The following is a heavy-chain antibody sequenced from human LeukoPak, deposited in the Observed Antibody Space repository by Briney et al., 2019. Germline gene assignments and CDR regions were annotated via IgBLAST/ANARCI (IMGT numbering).Heavy chain of an antibody. CDR2: LSGSGQSA. D-gene: IGHD4-17*01. J-gene: IGHJ3*02. Sequence: VGSLRLSCAASGFSFHSYAMTRVRQAPGKGLEWGSSLSGSGQSAHYADSVQGRFTISRDNSRNTLFLQMNSLRVEDTATYYCAKIIDYGALDAVDIWGQGTVVTVSS. CDR1: GFSFHSYA. CDR3: AKIIDYGALDAVDI. V-gene: IGHV3-23*01.